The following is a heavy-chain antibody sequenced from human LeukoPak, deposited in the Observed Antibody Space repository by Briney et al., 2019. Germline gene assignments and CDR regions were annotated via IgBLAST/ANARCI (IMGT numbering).Heavy chain of an antibody. CDR3: ARAYFSSGWYFFDY. D-gene: IGHD6-19*01. J-gene: IGHJ4*02. CDR1: GDNVSTNSAA. V-gene: IGHV6-1*01. CDR2: TYYRSKWYN. Sequence: SQTLSLTCAISGDNVSTNSAAWHWIRQSPSRGLEWLGRTYYRSKWYNDYAVSVKSRITINPDTSKNQFSLQLNSVTPEDTAVYYCARAYFSSGWYFFDYWGQGTLVTVSS.